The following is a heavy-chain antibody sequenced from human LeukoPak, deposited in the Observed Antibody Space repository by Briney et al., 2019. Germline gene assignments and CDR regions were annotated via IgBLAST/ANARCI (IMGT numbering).Heavy chain of an antibody. Sequence: SETLSLTCTVSGGSISSYYWSWIRQPPGKGLEWIGYIYTSGSTNYNPSLKSRVTISVDTSKNQFSLKLSSVTAADTAVYYCARSVRHINWFDPWGQGILVTVSS. D-gene: IGHD2-21*01. J-gene: IGHJ5*02. V-gene: IGHV4-4*09. CDR2: IYTSGST. CDR1: GGSISSYY. CDR3: ARSVRHINWFDP.